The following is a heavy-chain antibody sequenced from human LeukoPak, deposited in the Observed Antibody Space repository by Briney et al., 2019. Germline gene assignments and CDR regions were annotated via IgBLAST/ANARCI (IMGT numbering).Heavy chain of an antibody. J-gene: IGHJ3*02. D-gene: IGHD1-1*01. CDR3: ARHMETPQKDAFDI. CDR2: IDPSDSYT. Sequence: GEALQISCKGSGYSFTSYWISWVRQMPGKGLEWMGRIDPSDSYTNHSPSFQGHVTISADKSISTSYLQWSSLKASDTAMYYYARHMETPQKDAFDIWGQGTRVTV. CDR1: GYSFTSYW. V-gene: IGHV5-10-1*01.